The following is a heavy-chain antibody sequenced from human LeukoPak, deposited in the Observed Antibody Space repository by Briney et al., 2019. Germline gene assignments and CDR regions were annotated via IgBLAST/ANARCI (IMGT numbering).Heavy chain of an antibody. D-gene: IGHD3-22*01. CDR3: AARTYYYASSGSSTTEYFQH. CDR1: GGSISSSRYC. CDR2: IYCSGST. J-gene: IGHJ1*01. Sequence: PSETLSLTCTVSGGSISSSRYCWVWIRQPPGKGLVWIGSIYCSGSTYYNPFRKRQVTISVATSKNKFSLKLSSVTAADTAAYYCAARTYYYASSGSSTTEYFQHWGQGTLVTVSS. V-gene: IGHV4-39*01.